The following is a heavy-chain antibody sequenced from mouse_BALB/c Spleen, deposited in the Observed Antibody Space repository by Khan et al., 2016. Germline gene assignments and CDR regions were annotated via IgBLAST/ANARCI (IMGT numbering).Heavy chain of an antibody. CDR2: ISYSGST. D-gene: IGHD1-1*01. CDR1: GYSITSDYA. CDR3: ARGYYYGKGYFDY. Sequence: EVQLQESGPGLVKPSQSLSLTCTVTGYSITSDYAWNWIRQFPGNKLEWMGYISYSGSTSYNPSLKSRISITRDKSKNQFFLQLNSVTTEDTATYYCARGYYYGKGYFDYWGQGTTLTGSS. J-gene: IGHJ2*01. V-gene: IGHV3-2*02.